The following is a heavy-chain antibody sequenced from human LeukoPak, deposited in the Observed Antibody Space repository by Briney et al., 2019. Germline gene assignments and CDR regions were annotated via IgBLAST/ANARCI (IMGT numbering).Heavy chain of an antibody. J-gene: IGHJ4*02. V-gene: IGHV3-30*19. D-gene: IGHD2-2*02. CDR3: ARDPIVVVPAAIRGGFDY. CDR1: GFTFSSYG. CDR2: ISYDGSNK. Sequence: PGGSLRLSCAASGFTFSSYGMHWVRQAPGKGLEWVAVISYDGSNKYYADSVKGRFTISRDNSKNTLYLQMNSLRAEDTAVYYCARDPIVVVPAAIRGGFDYWGQGTLVTVSS.